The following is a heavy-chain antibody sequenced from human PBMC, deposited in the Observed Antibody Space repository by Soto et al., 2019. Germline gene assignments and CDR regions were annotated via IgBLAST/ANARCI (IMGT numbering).Heavy chain of an antibody. Sequence: PSGTLDLTCTASGGCISIYELGWIRQPPGKGLEWIGFIYYSGSTNYNPSLKSRVTISVDTSKNQFSLKLSSVTAADTAVYYCARNTRYCSGGSCYWRTHPPYGMDVWGQGPTVIVS. CDR2: IYYSGST. CDR3: ARNTRYCSGGSCYWRTHPPYGMDV. D-gene: IGHD2-15*01. J-gene: IGHJ6*02. V-gene: IGHV4-59*01. CDR1: GGCISIYE.